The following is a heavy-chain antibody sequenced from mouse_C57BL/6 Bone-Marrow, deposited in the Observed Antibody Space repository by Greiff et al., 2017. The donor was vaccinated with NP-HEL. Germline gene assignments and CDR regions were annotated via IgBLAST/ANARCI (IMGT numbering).Heavy chain of an antibody. J-gene: IGHJ3*01. CDR1: GYSITSGYY. Sequence: EVQRVESGPGLVKPSQSLSLTCSVTGYSITSGYYWNWIRQFPGNKLEWMGYISYDGSNNYNPSLKNRISITRDTSKNQFFLKLNSVTTEDTATYYCARLWLFAYWGQGTLVTVSA. D-gene: IGHD2-2*01. CDR3: ARLWLFAY. CDR2: ISYDGSN. V-gene: IGHV3-6*01.